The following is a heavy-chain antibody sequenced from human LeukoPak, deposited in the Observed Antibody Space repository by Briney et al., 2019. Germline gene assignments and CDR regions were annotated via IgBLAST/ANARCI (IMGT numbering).Heavy chain of an antibody. CDR3: ARIKEVQLERRVDY. D-gene: IGHD1-1*01. CDR2: ISSSSSYI. V-gene: IGHV3-21*01. CDR1: GFTFSSYS. Sequence: PGGSLRLSCAASGFTFSSYSINWVRQAPGEGLEWVSSISSSSSYIYYADSVKGRFTISRDNAKNSLYLQMNSLRAEDTAVYYCARIKEVQLERRVDYWGQGTLVTVSS. J-gene: IGHJ4*02.